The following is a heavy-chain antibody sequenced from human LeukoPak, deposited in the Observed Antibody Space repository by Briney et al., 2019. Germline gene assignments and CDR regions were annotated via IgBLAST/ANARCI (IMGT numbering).Heavy chain of an antibody. CDR1: GYTFTGYY. J-gene: IGHJ4*02. CDR2: INPNSGGT. Sequence: ASVKVSCKASGYTFTGYYMHWVRQAPGQGLEWMGRINPNSGGTNYAQKFQGRVTMTRDTSISTAYMELSRLRSDDTAVYYCARRGSSSWYYYFDYRGQGTLVTVSS. V-gene: IGHV1-2*06. CDR3: ARRGSSSWYYYFDY. D-gene: IGHD6-13*01.